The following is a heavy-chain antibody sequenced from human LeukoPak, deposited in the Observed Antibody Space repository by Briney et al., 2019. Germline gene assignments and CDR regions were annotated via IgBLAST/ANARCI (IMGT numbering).Heavy chain of an antibody. CDR3: ATTLYCSGGSCYSGGWFDP. J-gene: IGHJ5*02. CDR1: GGSISSSNW. CDR2: IYHSGST. D-gene: IGHD2-15*01. Sequence: SGTLSLTCAVSGGSISSSNWWSWVRQPPGKGLEWIGEIYHSGSTNYNPSLKSRVTISVDKSKNQFSLKLSSVTAADTAVYYCATTLYCSGGSCYSGGWFDPWGQGTLVTVSS. V-gene: IGHV4-4*02.